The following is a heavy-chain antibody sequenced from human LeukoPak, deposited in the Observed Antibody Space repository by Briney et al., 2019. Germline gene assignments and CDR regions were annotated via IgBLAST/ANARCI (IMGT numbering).Heavy chain of an antibody. D-gene: IGHD2-2*02. V-gene: IGHV2-5*01. Sequence: ESGPTLVKPTQTLTLTCTFSGFSLSTCGVGVGWIRQPPGKALEWLALIYWNDDKRYSPSLKSRLTITKDTTKNQVVLTMTNMDPVGTATYYFAHDRVGYCSSTSCYTENWFDPWGQGTLVTVSS. CDR2: IYWNDDK. CDR1: GFSLSTCGVG. CDR3: AHDRVGYCSSTSCYTENWFDP. J-gene: IGHJ5*02.